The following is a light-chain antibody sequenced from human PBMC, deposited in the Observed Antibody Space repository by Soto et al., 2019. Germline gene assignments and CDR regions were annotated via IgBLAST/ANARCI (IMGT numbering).Light chain of an antibody. CDR1: SGHSSYA. CDR3: HTWHTGLRV. Sequence: QAVVTQSPSASASLGASVKLTCTLSSGHSSYAIAWHQQQPEKGPRYLMKVNSNGSHSKGDGIPDRFSGSSSGAERYLSISSLQSEDEADYYCHTWHTGLRVFGGGTKVTVL. J-gene: IGLJ2*01. CDR2: VNSNGSH. V-gene: IGLV4-69*01.